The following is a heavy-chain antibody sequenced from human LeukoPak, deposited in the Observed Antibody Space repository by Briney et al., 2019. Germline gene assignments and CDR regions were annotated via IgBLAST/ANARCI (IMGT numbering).Heavy chain of an antibody. CDR1: GGSISVYY. J-gene: IGHJ4*02. CDR2: IYTSGTT. CDR3: ARDLRGHYYDSSGYYFDY. V-gene: IGHV4-4*07. Sequence: PSETLSLTCTVSGGSISVYYWSWIRQPAGKGLEWIGRIYTSGTTHYNPSLKSRVTMSVDTSKNQFSLKLSSVTAADTAVYYCARDLRGHYYDSSGYYFDYWGQGTLVTVSS. D-gene: IGHD3-22*01.